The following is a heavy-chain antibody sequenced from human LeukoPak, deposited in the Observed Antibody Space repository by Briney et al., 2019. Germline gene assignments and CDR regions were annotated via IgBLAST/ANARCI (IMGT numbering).Heavy chain of an antibody. CDR1: GGSISSSSYY. Sequence: SETLSLTCTVSGGSISSSSYYWGWIRQPPGKGLEWIGSIYYSGSTYYNPSLKSRVTISVDTSKNQFSLKLSSVTAADTTVYYCARHKISVAGTRDFDYWGQGTLVTVSS. CDR2: IYYSGST. J-gene: IGHJ4*02. V-gene: IGHV4-39*01. D-gene: IGHD6-19*01. CDR3: ARHKISVAGTRDFDY.